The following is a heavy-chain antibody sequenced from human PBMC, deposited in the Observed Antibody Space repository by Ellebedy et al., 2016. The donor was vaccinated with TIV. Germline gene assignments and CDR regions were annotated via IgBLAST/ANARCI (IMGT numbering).Heavy chain of an antibody. D-gene: IGHD2/OR15-2a*01. V-gene: IGHV3-33*06. CDR1: GFIYSNYG. CDR3: AKGVVGIERPPMDY. CDR2: IWYDGSNQ. Sequence: GESLKISCEASGFIYSNYGMHWVRQAPGKGLEWVAVIWYDGSNQYYADAVRGRFSISRDNSKNTVYLQMNSLRVEDTAVYYCAKGVVGIERPPMDYWGQGTLVTVSS. J-gene: IGHJ4*02.